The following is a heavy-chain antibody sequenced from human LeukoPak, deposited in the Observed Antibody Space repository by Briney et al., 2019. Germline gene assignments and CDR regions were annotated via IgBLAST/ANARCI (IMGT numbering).Heavy chain of an antibody. V-gene: IGHV4-39*01. J-gene: IGHJ4*02. Sequence: SETLSLTCTVSGGSISSGTYYWGWLRQPPGKGLGWIGSIYYSGSIYYNPSLKSRVTISVDTSKNQFSLKLSSVTAADTAVYYCASLRDGYDVDHWGQGTLVTVSS. D-gene: IGHD5-24*01. CDR3: ASLRDGYDVDH. CDR2: IYYSGSI. CDR1: GGSISSGTYY.